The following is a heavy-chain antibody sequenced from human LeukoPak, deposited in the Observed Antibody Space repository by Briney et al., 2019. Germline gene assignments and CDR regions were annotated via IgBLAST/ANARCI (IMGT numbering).Heavy chain of an antibody. J-gene: IGHJ4*02. Sequence: SETLSLTCAVYGRSFSGYYWSWLRQPPGKGLEWLGEINHSGSTNYNPSLKSRVTISVDTSKNQFSLKLSSVTAADTAVYYCARGTLERYYDSSGSPRGYYLDYWGQGTLVTVSS. D-gene: IGHD3-22*01. CDR3: ARGTLERYYDSSGSPRGYYLDY. CDR1: GRSFSGYY. V-gene: IGHV4-34*01. CDR2: INHSGST.